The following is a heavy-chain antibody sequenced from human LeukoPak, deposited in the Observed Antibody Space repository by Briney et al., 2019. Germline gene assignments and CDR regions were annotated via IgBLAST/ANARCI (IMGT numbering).Heavy chain of an antibody. CDR1: GGSISSSSYY. Sequence: SEALSLTCTVSGGSISSSSYYWGWIRQPPGKGLEWIGNIYYSGSTYCNPSLKSRVTISVDTSKNQFSLKLSSVTAADTAVYYCANTRRYYYDSSGYYYFDYWGQGTLVTVSS. V-gene: IGHV4-39*07. J-gene: IGHJ4*02. CDR3: ANTRRYYYDSSGYYYFDY. D-gene: IGHD3-22*01. CDR2: IYYSGST.